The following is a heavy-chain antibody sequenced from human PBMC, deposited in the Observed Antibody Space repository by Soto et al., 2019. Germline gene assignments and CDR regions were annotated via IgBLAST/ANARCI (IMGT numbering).Heavy chain of an antibody. J-gene: IGHJ4*02. D-gene: IGHD2-15*01. CDR3: ARAICSPEY. V-gene: IGHV4-59*11. CDR1: GSSINNRC. Sequence: PSETLSLTCTVCGSSINNRCWSWIRQPPGKGLEWLGYVYYNGITNYNPSLKSRVTMSVDTSKNQVSLNLTSLTAADTATYYCARAICSPEYWAQGTPVPVSS. CDR2: VYYNGIT.